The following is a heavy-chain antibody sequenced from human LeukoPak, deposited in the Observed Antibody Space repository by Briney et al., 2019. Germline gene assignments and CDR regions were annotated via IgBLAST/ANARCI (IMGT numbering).Heavy chain of an antibody. CDR2: ISSSSSYI. Sequence: GGSLRLSCAASGFTFSSYGMHWVRQAPGKGLEWVSSISSSSSYIYYADSVKGRFTISRDNAKNSLYLQMNSLRAEDTAVYYCARKVTRYWYFDLWGRGTLVTVSS. D-gene: IGHD2-21*02. CDR3: ARKVTRYWYFDL. J-gene: IGHJ2*01. CDR1: GFTFSSYG. V-gene: IGHV3-21*01.